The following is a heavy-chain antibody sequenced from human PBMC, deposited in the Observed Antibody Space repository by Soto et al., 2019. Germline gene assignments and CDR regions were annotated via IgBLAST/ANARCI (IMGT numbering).Heavy chain of an antibody. CDR1: GGSISSGGYS. CDR3: ARGNVVAIDY. Sequence: SETLSLTCTVSGGSISSGGYSWSWIRQPPGKGLEWIGYIYHSGSTYYNPSLKSRVTISVDRSKNQFSLKLSSVTAADTAVYYCARGNVVAIDYWGQGTLVTVSS. V-gene: IGHV4-30-2*01. CDR2: IYHSGST. D-gene: IGHD2-21*01. J-gene: IGHJ4*02.